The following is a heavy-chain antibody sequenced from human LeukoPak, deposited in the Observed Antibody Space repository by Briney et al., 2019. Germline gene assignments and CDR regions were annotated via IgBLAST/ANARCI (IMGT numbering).Heavy chain of an antibody. CDR3: AREGAAAGTVDY. D-gene: IGHD6-13*01. Sequence: TSETLSLTCTVSGGSISSYYWSWIRQPPGKGLEWIRYIYYSGSTNYNPSLKSRVTISVDTSKNQFSLKLSSVTAADTAVYYCAREGAAAGTVDYWGQGTLVTVSS. CDR2: IYYSGST. J-gene: IGHJ4*02. CDR1: GGSISSYY. V-gene: IGHV4-59*01.